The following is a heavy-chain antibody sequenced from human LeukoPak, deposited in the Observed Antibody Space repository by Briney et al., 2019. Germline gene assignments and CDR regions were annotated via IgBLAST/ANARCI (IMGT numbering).Heavy chain of an antibody. Sequence: GGSLRLSCAASGFTFSSYGMHWVRQAPGKGLEWVAFIRYDGSNRYYADSVKGRFTISRDNTKNSLYLQIHSLRAEDTAVYYCAITMTTKNWYFDLWGRGTLVTVSS. CDR1: GFTFSSYG. J-gene: IGHJ2*01. CDR2: IRYDGSNR. D-gene: IGHD4-17*01. CDR3: AITMTTKNWYFDL. V-gene: IGHV3-30*02.